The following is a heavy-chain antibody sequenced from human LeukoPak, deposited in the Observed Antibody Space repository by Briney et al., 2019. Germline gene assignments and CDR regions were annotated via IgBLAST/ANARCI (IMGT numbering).Heavy chain of an antibody. CDR3: AREKSPYSRSWYDPGEFDY. J-gene: IGHJ4*02. V-gene: IGHV3-33*01. D-gene: IGHD6-13*01. CDR1: GFTFSSYG. Sequence: GGSLRLSCAASGFTFSSYGMHWVRQAPGKGLEWVAVIWYDGSNKYYADSVKGRFTISRDNSKNTLYLQMNSLRAEDTAVYYCAREKSPYSRSWYDPGEFDYWGQGTLVTVSS. CDR2: IWYDGSNK.